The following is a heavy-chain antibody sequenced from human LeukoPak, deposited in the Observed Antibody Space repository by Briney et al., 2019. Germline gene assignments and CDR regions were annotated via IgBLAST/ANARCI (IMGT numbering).Heavy chain of an antibody. D-gene: IGHD3-16*02. CDR1: GFTFSSYW. Sequence: GGSLRLSCAASGFTFSSYWMSWVRQAPGKGLEWVANIKQDGSEKYYVDSVKGRLTISRDNAKNSLYLQMNSLRAEDTAVYYCASTYYDYVWGSYRYYFDYWGQGTLVTVSS. CDR3: ASTYYDYVWGSYRYYFDY. V-gene: IGHV3-7*01. CDR2: IKQDGSEK. J-gene: IGHJ4*02.